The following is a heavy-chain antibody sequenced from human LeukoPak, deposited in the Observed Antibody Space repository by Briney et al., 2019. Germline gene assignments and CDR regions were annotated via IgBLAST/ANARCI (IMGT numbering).Heavy chain of an antibody. J-gene: IGHJ4*02. CDR1: GGSISSYY. Sequence: SETLSLTCTVSGGSISSYYWSWIRQPPGKGLEWIGYIYYSGSTNYNPSLKSRVTISVDTSKNQFSLKLSSVTAADTAVYYCARGFDYDSSGYLFDYWGQGTLVTVS. CDR2: IYYSGST. CDR3: ARGFDYDSSGYLFDY. D-gene: IGHD3-22*01. V-gene: IGHV4-59*01.